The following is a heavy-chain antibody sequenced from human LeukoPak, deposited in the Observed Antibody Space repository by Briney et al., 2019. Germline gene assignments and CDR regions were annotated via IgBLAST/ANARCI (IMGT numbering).Heavy chain of an antibody. V-gene: IGHV3-15*01. Sequence: GGSLRLSCAASGFTFSNAWMSWVRQAPGKGLEWVGRIKSKTDGGTTDYAAPVKGRFTISRDDSKNTLYLQMNSLRAEDTAVYYCARGYCSSTTCSIDYWGQGTLVTVSS. J-gene: IGHJ4*02. CDR3: ARGYCSSTTCSIDY. CDR1: GFTFSNAW. CDR2: IKSKTDGGTT. D-gene: IGHD2-2*01.